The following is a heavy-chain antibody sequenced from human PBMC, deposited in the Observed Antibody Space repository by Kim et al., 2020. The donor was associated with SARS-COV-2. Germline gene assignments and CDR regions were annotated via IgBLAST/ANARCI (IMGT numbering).Heavy chain of an antibody. CDR2: IYHSGST. CDR3: ARSIIGVVPAPSYYYYYY. V-gene: IGHV4-59*08. CDR1: GGSMSTYY. D-gene: IGHD2-2*01. Sequence: SETLSLSCTVSGGSMSTYYWIWIRQPPGKGLEWIGYIYHSGSTKYNPSLKSRVTMSVDTSKNQVSLNLSSVTAADTAVYFCARSIIGVVPAPSYYYYYY. J-gene: IGHJ6*01.